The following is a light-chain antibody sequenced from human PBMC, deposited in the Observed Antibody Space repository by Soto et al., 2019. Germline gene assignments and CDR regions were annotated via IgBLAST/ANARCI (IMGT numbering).Light chain of an antibody. Sequence: QSALTQPASVSGSPGQSITISCTGTSSDVGGYNYVSWYQQHPGKAPKLMISEVSNRPSGVSNRFSGSKSGNTASLAISGLQAEDESDYYFTSYTSSSTWVFGGGTKLTVL. V-gene: IGLV2-14*01. CDR2: EVS. CDR3: TSYTSSSTWV. CDR1: SSDVGGYNY. J-gene: IGLJ3*02.